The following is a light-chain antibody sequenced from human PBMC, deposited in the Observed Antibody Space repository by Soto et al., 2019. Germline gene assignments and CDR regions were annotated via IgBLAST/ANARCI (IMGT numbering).Light chain of an antibody. Sequence: QPVLTQPPSASGTPGQRVTISCSGSSSNIGSNTVNWYQQLPGTAPKLLMYTNNQRPSGVPDRFSGSKYGTSASLAISGLQSEDEADYYCAAWDDSLNGVVFGGGTKLTVL. CDR3: AAWDDSLNGVV. CDR2: TNN. CDR1: SSNIGSNT. V-gene: IGLV1-44*01. J-gene: IGLJ2*01.